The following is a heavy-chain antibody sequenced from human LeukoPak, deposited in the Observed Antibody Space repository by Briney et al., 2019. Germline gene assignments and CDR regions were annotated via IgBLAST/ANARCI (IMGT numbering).Heavy chain of an antibody. D-gene: IGHD3-3*01. CDR3: ASLLRDDDCDI. V-gene: IGHV5-10-1*01. J-gene: IGHJ3*02. CDR2: VDPSDSYT. Sequence: GESLKISCKGSGYSFTSYWISWARQMPGKGLEWMGRVDPSDSYTNYSPSFQGHVSISADKSISTAYLQWRSLKASDTAMYYCASLLRDDDCDIQGQGTMVTVSS. CDR1: GYSFTSYW.